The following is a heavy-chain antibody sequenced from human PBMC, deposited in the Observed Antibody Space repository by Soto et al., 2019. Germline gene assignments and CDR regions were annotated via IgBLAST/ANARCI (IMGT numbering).Heavy chain of an antibody. CDR1: GFTFSRYS. V-gene: IGHV3-21*01. CDR3: ARESEDLTSNFDY. CDR2: ISSTTNYI. Sequence: EVQLVESGGGLVRPGGSLRLSCAASGFTFSRYSMNWVRQAPGKGLEWVSSISSTTNYIYYADSMKGRFTVSRDNAKNSVYLDMNSLSSEDTAVYYCARESEDLTSNFDYCGQGNLVTVSS. J-gene: IGHJ4*02.